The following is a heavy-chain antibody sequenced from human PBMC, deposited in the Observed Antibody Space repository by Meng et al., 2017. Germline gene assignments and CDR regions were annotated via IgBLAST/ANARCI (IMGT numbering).Heavy chain of an antibody. V-gene: IGHV3-33*01. CDR3: ARTEEQWLEIDY. CDR2: IWYDGSNK. D-gene: IGHD6-19*01. J-gene: IGHJ4*02. CDR1: GFTFGSYG. Sequence: GESLKISCAASGFTFGSYGMHWVRQAPGKGLEWVAVIWYDGSNKYYADSVKGRFTISRDNSKNTLYLQMNSLRAEDTAVYYCARTEEQWLEIDYWGQGTRVTVAS.